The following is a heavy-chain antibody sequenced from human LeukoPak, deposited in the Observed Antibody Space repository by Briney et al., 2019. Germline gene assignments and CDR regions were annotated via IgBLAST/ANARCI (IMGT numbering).Heavy chain of an antibody. Sequence: SVKVSCKASGGTFSSYAISWVRQAPGQGLEWMGRIIPIFGTANYAQKFQGRVTITTDESTSTAYMELSSLRSEVTAVYYCASPQNGYSYGYYWGQGTLVTVSS. CDR3: ASPQNGYSYGYY. CDR1: GGTFSSYA. CDR2: IIPIFGTA. D-gene: IGHD5-18*01. J-gene: IGHJ4*02. V-gene: IGHV1-69*05.